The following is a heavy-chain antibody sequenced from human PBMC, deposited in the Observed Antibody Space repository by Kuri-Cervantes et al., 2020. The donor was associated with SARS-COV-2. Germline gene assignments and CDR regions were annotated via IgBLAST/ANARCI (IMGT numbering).Heavy chain of an antibody. CDR1: GFSLNTVGVG. CDR3: AQIGSCSGGSCFYSKGRLDY. V-gene: IGHV2-5*02. D-gene: IGHD2-15*01. CDR2: VFWDDNK. Sequence: SGPTLVKPSQTLTLTCSFSGFSLNTVGVGVGWIRQPPGKALEWVALVFWDDNKHFRPSLKTRVTITKDTSTNQVVLTMTNMDPVDTATYYCAQIGSCSGGSCFYSKGRLDYWGQGTRVTVSS. J-gene: IGHJ4*02.